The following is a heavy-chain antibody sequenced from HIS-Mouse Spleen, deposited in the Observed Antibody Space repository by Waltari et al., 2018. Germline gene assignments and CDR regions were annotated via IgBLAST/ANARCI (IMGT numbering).Heavy chain of an antibody. CDR1: GFTFSSYW. V-gene: IGHV3-74*01. D-gene: IGHD4-17*01. Sequence: EVQLVESGGGLVQHGGSLRLSCAASGFTFSSYWMHCVRQAPGKGLGWVQRIKSEGRRTSYAASVKGRFTISRDNAKKTLYLQMNSLRAEDTAVYYCARDGGGDYGDYVRAPEYFQHWGQGTLVTVSS. J-gene: IGHJ1*01. CDR2: IKSEGRRT. CDR3: ARDGGGDYGDYVRAPEYFQH.